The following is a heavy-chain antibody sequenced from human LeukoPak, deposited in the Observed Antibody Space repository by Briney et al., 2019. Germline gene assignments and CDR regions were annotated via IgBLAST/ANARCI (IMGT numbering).Heavy chain of an antibody. CDR2: INYIRTT. CDR3: ARSYSSSGHYYYYGMDV. V-gene: IGHV4-59*08. CDR1: GGSISSYY. D-gene: IGHD6-13*01. J-gene: IGHJ6*02. Sequence: SEALSLTCTVSGGSISSYYWNWIRQPPGKGLEWIGYINYIRTTDYNPSLKSRVTISLDTSKNRLSLKLSSVTAADTAMYYCARSYSSSGHYYYYGMDVWGQGTTVTVSS.